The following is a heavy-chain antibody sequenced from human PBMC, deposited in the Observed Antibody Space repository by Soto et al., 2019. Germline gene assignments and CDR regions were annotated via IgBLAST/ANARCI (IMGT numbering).Heavy chain of an antibody. CDR1: RGSLSSGDYY. Sequence: PSETLSLTCTVSRGSLSSGDYYWSWIRQPPGKGLEWIGYIYYSGSTYYNPSLKSRVTISVDTSKNQFSLKLSSVTAADTAVYYCARTSIGARQYYFDYWGQGTLGTVSS. CDR3: ARTSIGARQYYFDY. D-gene: IGHD6-6*01. CDR2: IYYSGST. J-gene: IGHJ4*02. V-gene: IGHV4-30-4*01.